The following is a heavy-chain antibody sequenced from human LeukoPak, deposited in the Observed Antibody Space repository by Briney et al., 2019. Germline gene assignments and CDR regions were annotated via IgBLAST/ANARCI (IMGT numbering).Heavy chain of an antibody. CDR2: IYYSGST. D-gene: IGHD1-26*01. CDR3: ARGARPKVGAIQNTYYYYMDV. Sequence: KASETLSLTCSVAGGSISSSNYNWGWIRQPPGKGLEWIESIYYSGSTYYNPSLKSRVTISVDTSKNQFSLKLRSVTAADTAVYYCARGARPKVGAIQNTYYYYMDVWGRGTTVTVSS. J-gene: IGHJ6*03. CDR1: GGSISSSNYN. V-gene: IGHV4-39*01.